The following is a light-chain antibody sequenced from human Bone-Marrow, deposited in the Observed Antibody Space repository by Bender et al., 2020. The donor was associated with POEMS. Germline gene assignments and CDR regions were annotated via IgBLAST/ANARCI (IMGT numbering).Light chain of an antibody. CDR3: LSYAGIFHFV. J-gene: IGLJ1*01. CDR2: DVN. Sequence: QSALTQPASVSGSPGQSITISCTGTTSDVGGYNYVSWYQQHPGKVPKLMIYDVNRRPSGVSNRFSGSKSGNTASLTISGLQPEDEADYYCLSYAGIFHFVFGTGTKVTVL. V-gene: IGLV2-14*03. CDR1: TSDVGGYNY.